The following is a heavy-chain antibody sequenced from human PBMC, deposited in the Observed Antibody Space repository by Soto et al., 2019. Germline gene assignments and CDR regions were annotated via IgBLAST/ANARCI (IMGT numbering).Heavy chain of an antibody. Sequence: QSVGSLRLSCAASGFTFSSYAMHWVRQAPGKGLEWVAVISYDGSNKYYADSVKGRFTISRDNSKNTLYLQMNSLRAEDTAVYYCARDRGDILTGYHSQYYYYYYGMDVWGQGTTVTVSS. J-gene: IGHJ6*02. D-gene: IGHD3-9*01. CDR2: ISYDGSNK. V-gene: IGHV3-30-3*01. CDR3: ARDRGDILTGYHSQYYYYYYGMDV. CDR1: GFTFSSYA.